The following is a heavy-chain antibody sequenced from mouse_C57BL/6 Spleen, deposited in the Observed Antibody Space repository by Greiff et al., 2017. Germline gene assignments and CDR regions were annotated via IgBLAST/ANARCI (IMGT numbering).Heavy chain of an antibody. V-gene: IGHV5-17*01. CDR1: GFTFSDYG. J-gene: IGHJ3*01. CDR2: ISSGSSTI. D-gene: IGHD2-1*01. Sequence: EVKLVESGGGLVKPGGSLKLSCAASGFTFSDYGMHWVRQAPEKGLEWVAYISSGSSTIYYADTVKGRFTLARDNAKNTLFLQMTSLRSEDTAMYYCARNCNSAWFAYWGQGTLVTVSA. CDR3: ARNCNSAWFAY.